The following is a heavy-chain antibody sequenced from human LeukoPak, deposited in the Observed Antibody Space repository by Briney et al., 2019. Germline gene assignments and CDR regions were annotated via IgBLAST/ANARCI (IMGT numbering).Heavy chain of an antibody. CDR3: ARDLVPSYYYGSGSYYWDV. Sequence: GASVKVSCKASGYTFTGYYMHWVRPAPGQGLEWMGWINPNSGGTNYAQKFQGRVTMTRDTSISTAYMELSRLRSDDTAVYYCARDLVPSYYYGSGSYYWDVWGQGTTVTVSS. J-gene: IGHJ6*02. CDR2: INPNSGGT. D-gene: IGHD3-10*01. CDR1: GYTFTGYY. V-gene: IGHV1-2*02.